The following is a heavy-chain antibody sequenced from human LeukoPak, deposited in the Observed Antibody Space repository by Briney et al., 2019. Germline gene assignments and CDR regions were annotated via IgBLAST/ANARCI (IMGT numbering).Heavy chain of an antibody. CDR3: ATWGFGELFSDY. V-gene: IGHV1-2*02. J-gene: IGHJ4*02. Sequence: ASVKVSFKSSGYTFTVYYMHWVRQPPGQGLEWMGWINPNSGGTNYAQTYQGRVTMTRETSIRTAYMEMRRLRSDDTAVYYCATWGFGELFSDYWGQGTLVTVSS. CDR1: GYTFTVYY. D-gene: IGHD3-10*01. CDR2: INPNSGGT.